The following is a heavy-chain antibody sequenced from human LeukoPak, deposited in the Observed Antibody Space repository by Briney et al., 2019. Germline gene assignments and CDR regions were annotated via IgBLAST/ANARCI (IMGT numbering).Heavy chain of an antibody. CDR1: GFTFTNYW. J-gene: IGHJ5*02. CDR3: SSSSYSISSS. V-gene: IGHV3-7*01. CDR2: INEDGSEK. D-gene: IGHD3-10*01. Sequence: GGSLRLSCAACGFTFTNYWMSWVRQAPGKGLEWVANINEDGSEKYYVGSVEGRFTISRDNAKNSVFLQMNSLRADDTAMYYCSSSSYSISSSWGQGTLVTVSS.